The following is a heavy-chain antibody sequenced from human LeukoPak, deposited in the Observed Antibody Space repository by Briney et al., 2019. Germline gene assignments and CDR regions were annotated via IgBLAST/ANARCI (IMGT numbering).Heavy chain of an antibody. J-gene: IGHJ3*02. CDR2: ISGSSSYT. CDR3: AKDETRHYDSGNYSPDAFDI. V-gene: IGHV3-11*03. D-gene: IGHD3-10*01. Sequence: GGSLRLSRAASGFTFSDYYMSWIRQAPGKGLEWVSYISGSSSYTNYADSVKGRFTISRDNAKNSLYLRMNSLRAEDTAVYYCAKDETRHYDSGNYSPDAFDIWGQGTMVTVSS. CDR1: GFTFSDYY.